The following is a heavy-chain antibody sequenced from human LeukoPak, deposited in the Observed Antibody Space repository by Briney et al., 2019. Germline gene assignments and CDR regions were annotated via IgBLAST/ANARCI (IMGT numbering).Heavy chain of an antibody. J-gene: IGHJ4*02. CDR2: ISSSGSDT. V-gene: IGHV3-23*01. CDR1: GFIFTTYA. CDR3: AKTTVSNGWYYFDY. Sequence: PGGSLRLSCAASGFIFTTYALSWVRQAPGGGLQWVSAISSSGSDTYYTDSVKGRFTISRDNFKKTLYLQLSSLRAEYAAVYYCAKTTVSNGWYYFDYWGQGTLVTVSS. D-gene: IGHD6-19*01.